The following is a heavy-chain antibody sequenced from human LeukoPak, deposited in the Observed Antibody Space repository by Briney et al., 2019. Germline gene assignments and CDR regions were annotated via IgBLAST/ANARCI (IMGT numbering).Heavy chain of an antibody. D-gene: IGHD6-19*01. J-gene: IGHJ6*03. V-gene: IGHV4-30-4*08. CDR1: GGSISSGDYY. CDR3: ARERSGCYPCYYYMDV. CDR2: IYYSGST. Sequence: SETLSLTCTVSGGSISSGDYYWSWIRQPPGKGLEWIGYIYYSGSTYYNPSLKSRVTISVDTSKNQFSLKLSSVTAADTAVYYCARERSGCYPCYYYMDVWGKGTTVTVSS.